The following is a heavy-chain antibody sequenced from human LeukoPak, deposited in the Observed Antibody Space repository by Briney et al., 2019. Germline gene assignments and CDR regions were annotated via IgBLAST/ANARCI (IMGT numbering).Heavy chain of an antibody. J-gene: IGHJ4*02. CDR1: GGSVNSGSFY. D-gene: IGHD1-26*01. CDR3: ARGEWDLLFDY. V-gene: IGHV4-61*01. CDR2: IYYSGST. Sequence: SETLSLTCTVSGGSVNSGSFYWSWIRQAPGKGLEYIGYIYYSGSTNYNPSLRSRVTISIDTSKNQFSLKLSSVTAADTAVYYCARGEWDLLFDYWGQGTLVTVSS.